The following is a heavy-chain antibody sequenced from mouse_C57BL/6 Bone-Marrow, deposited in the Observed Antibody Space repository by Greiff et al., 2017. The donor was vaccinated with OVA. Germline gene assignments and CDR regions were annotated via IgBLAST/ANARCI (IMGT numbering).Heavy chain of an antibody. V-gene: IGHV1-50*01. CDR1: GYTFTSYW. CDR2: IDPSDSYT. J-gene: IGHJ2*01. CDR3: ARSPGLCDY. Sequence: QVQLQQPGAELVKPGASVKLSCKASGYTFTSYWMQWVKQRPGQGLEWIGEIDPSDSYTNYHQKFKGKATLTVDTSSSTAYMQLSSLTSEDSAIYYCARSPGLCDYWGQGTTLTVSS. D-gene: IGHD6-1*01.